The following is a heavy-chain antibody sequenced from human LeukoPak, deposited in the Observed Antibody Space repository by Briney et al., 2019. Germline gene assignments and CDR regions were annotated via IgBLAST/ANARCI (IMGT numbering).Heavy chain of an antibody. CDR2: INHSGST. J-gene: IGHJ6*02. D-gene: IGHD6-6*01. V-gene: IGHV4-34*01. CDR3: ARGRIAARRYYGMDV. Sequence: SETLSLTCAVYGGSFSGYYWSWIRQPPGKGLEWIGEINHSGSTNYNPSLKSRVTISVDTPKNQFSLKLSSVTAADTAVYYCARGRIAARRYYGMDVWGQGTTVTVSS. CDR1: GGSFSGYY.